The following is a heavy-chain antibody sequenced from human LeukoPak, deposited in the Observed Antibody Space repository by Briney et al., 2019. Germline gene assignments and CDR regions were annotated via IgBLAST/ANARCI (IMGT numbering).Heavy chain of an antibody. D-gene: IGHD6-19*01. Sequence: GGSLRLSCAASGFTFSSYGMSWVRQAPGKGLEWVSAISGSGGSTYYADSVKGRFTISRDNSKNTLYLQMNSLRAEDTAVYYCAKNVAVAGIAWGWFDPWGQGTLVTVSS. CDR3: AKNVAVAGIAWGWFDP. V-gene: IGHV3-23*01. CDR1: GFTFSSYG. J-gene: IGHJ5*02. CDR2: ISGSGGST.